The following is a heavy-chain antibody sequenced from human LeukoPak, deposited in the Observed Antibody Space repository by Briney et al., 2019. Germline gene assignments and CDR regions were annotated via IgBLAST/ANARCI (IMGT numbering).Heavy chain of an antibody. Sequence: GGSLRLSCAASGFTFSGSAMHWVRQASGKGLEWVGRIRSKANSYATAYAASVKGRFTISRDDSKNTAYLQMNGLKTEDTAVYYCTRLNPTYWYFDLWGRGTLVTVSS. CDR1: GFTFSGSA. D-gene: IGHD1-14*01. V-gene: IGHV3-73*01. J-gene: IGHJ2*01. CDR3: TRLNPTYWYFDL. CDR2: IRSKANSYAT.